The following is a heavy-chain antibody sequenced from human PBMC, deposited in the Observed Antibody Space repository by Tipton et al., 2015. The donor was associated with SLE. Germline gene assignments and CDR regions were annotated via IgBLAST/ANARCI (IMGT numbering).Heavy chain of an antibody. J-gene: IGHJ4*02. D-gene: IGHD3-10*01. Sequence: TLSLTCAVYGGSFSGYYWSWIRQPPGKGLEWIGEINHSGSTNYNPSLKSRVTISVDTYKNQFSLKLSSVTAADTAVYYCARGRMVRGVDYWGQGTLVTVSS. CDR1: GGSFSGYY. CDR3: ARGRMVRGVDY. V-gene: IGHV4-34*01. CDR2: INHSGST.